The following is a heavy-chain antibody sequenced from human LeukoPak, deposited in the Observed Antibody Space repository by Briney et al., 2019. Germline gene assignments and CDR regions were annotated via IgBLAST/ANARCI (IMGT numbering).Heavy chain of an antibody. J-gene: IGHJ6*02. D-gene: IGHD2-2*02. V-gene: IGHV3-21*01. CDR2: ISSSSSYI. CDR1: GFTFSSYS. Sequence: GGSLRLSCAASGFTFSSYSMNWVRQAPGKGLEWVSPISSSSSYIYYADSVKGRFTISRDNAKNSLYLQMNSLRAEDTAVYYCARDPVPAAITYYYYGMDVWGQGTTVTVSS. CDR3: ARDPVPAAITYYYYGMDV.